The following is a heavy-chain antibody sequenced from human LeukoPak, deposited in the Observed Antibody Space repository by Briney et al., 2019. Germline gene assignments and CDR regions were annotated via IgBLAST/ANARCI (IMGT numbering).Heavy chain of an antibody. CDR1: GGSISSYY. Sequence: SETLPLTCTVSGGSISSYYWSWIRQPPGKGLEWIGYIYYSGSTNYNPSLKSRVTISVDTSKNQFSLKLSSVTAADTAMYYCARRRYSSGSDYWGQGTLVTVSS. CDR2: IYYSGST. CDR3: ARRRYSSGSDY. V-gene: IGHV4-59*08. D-gene: IGHD6-19*01. J-gene: IGHJ4*02.